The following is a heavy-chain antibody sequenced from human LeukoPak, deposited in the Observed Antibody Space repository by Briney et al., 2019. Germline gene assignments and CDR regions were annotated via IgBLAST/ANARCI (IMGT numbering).Heavy chain of an antibody. J-gene: IGHJ4*02. V-gene: IGHV3-21*01. CDR1: GFTFSSYS. D-gene: IGHD3-22*01. Sequence: GGSLRLSCAASGFTFSSYSMNWVRQAPGKGLEWVSSISSSSSYIYYADSVKGRFTISRDNAKNSLYLQMNSLRAEDTAVYYCAREGCYYDSSGYSYFDYWGQGTLVTVSS. CDR2: ISSSSSYI. CDR3: AREGCYYDSSGYSYFDY.